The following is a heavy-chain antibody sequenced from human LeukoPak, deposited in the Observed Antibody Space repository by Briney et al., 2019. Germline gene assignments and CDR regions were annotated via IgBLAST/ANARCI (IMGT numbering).Heavy chain of an antibody. CDR1: GFTFSSYG. J-gene: IGHJ4*02. Sequence: GGSLRLSCAASGFTFSSYGMHWVRQAPGKGLEWVANIKEDGSERYYVDSVKGRFTISRDNAKNSLYLQMNSLRAEDTAVYYCARDPRPWGQGTLVTVSS. CDR3: ARDPRP. V-gene: IGHV3-7*01. CDR2: IKEDGSER.